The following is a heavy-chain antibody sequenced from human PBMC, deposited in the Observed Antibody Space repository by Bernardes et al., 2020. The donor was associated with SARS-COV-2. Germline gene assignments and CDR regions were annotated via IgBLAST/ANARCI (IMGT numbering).Heavy chain of an antibody. Sequence: SETLSLTCTVSGGSISSTNYYWGWIRQPPGKGLEWIASFYSSGNTYYNPSLQSRVTKSVDSSKNQFSLRLTSVTAADTAVYYCAGSSCGRDCYIGGLRYWDYGMDVWGQGTTVTVSS. J-gene: IGHJ6*02. CDR1: GGSISSTNYY. CDR2: FYSSGNT. V-gene: IGHV4-39*01. D-gene: IGHD2-21*02. CDR3: AGSSCGRDCYIGGLRYWDYGMDV.